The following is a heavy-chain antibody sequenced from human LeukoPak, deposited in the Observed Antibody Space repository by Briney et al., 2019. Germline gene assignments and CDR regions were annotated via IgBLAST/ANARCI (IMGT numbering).Heavy chain of an antibody. CDR1: GFTFGDYA. CDR2: IRSKAYDGTK. D-gene: IGHD6-19*01. J-gene: IGHJ4*02. CDR3: TRDPDYGSSGWYTFFDY. V-gene: IGHV3-49*04. Sequence: GGSLRLSCTASGFTFGDYAMSWVRQPPGKGLEWVGFIRSKAYDGTKECAASVKGRFTISRDDSKSIAELQMNSLKPEDTAVYYCTRDPDYGSSGWYTFFDYWGQGTLVTVSS.